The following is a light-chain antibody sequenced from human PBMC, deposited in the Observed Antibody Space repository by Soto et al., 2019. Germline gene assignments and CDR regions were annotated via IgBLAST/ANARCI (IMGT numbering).Light chain of an antibody. CDR3: QQYSDLPQT. CDR1: QLIGYK. J-gene: IGKJ2*01. V-gene: IGKV3-15*01. CDR2: DAS. Sequence: EIVMTQSPATLSVSAGERVTLSCRASQLIGYKLAWYQEKSGQAPRLLIHDASTRATGIPARFSGNGSGTDFTLTINSLQSEDFAVYSCQQYSDLPQTFGLGTKVDIK.